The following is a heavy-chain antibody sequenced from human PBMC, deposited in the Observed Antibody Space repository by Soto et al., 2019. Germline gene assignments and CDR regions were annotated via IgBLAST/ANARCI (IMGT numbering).Heavy chain of an antibody. CDR2: INHSGST. D-gene: IGHD2-2*01. V-gene: IGHV4-34*01. CDR1: GGSFSGYY. Sequence: PSETLSLTCAVYGGSFSGYYWSWIRQPPGKGLEWIGEINHSGSTNYNPSLKSRVTISVDTSKNQFSLKLSSVTAADTTVYYCARGEARSRRRANDQLLSPGPIDYWGQGTLVTVSS. CDR3: ARGEARSRRRANDQLLSPGPIDY. J-gene: IGHJ4*02.